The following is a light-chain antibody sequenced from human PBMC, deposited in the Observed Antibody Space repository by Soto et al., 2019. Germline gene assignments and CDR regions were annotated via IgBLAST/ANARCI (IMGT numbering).Light chain of an antibody. J-gene: IGKJ1*01. CDR2: DAP. CDR1: QTITTW. CDR3: QQYNTLSGT. Sequence: DIQMTQSPSTLSASVGDRVTITCRASQTITTWLAWYQQKPGKAPKLLIYDAPTLENGVPSRFSGSGLGTEFSLTISSLQPDDSATYYCQQYNTLSGTFGQGTKVDIK. V-gene: IGKV1-5*01.